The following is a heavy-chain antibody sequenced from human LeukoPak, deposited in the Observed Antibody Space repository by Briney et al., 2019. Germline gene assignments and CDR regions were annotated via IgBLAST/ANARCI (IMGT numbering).Heavy chain of an antibody. Sequence: GASVKVSCKASGYTFTGYYIHWVRQAPGQGLEWMGWANPNSGGTHSAQKFQGRVTMTRDTSISTVHTELSSLRSDDTAIYYCARGPSSGIDYWGQGTLVTVSS. V-gene: IGHV1-2*02. CDR3: ARGPSSGIDY. D-gene: IGHD3-10*01. CDR1: GYTFTGYY. CDR2: ANPNSGGT. J-gene: IGHJ4*02.